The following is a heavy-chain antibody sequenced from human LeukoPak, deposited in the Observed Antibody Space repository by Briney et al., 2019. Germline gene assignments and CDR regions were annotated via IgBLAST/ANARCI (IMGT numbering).Heavy chain of an antibody. V-gene: IGHV1-69*13. CDR3: AREGCSGGSCYVARLGVPRRDYMDV. CDR1: GGTFSSYA. D-gene: IGHD2-15*01. Sequence: GASVKVSCKASGGTFSSYAISWVRQAPGQGLEWMGGIIPIFGTANYAQKFQGRVTITADESTSTAYMELSSLRSEDTAVYYCAREGCSGGSCYVARLGVPRRDYMDVWGKGTTVTVSS. CDR2: IIPIFGTA. J-gene: IGHJ6*03.